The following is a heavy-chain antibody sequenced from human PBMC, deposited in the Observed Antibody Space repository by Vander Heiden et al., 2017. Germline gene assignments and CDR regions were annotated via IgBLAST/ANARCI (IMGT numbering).Heavy chain of an antibody. CDR1: GGSISRSSYY. D-gene: IGHD1-26*01. V-gene: IGHV4-39*01. J-gene: IGHJ4*02. CDR3: ARHPGPLVGAKYGGAFDY. Sequence: QLQLQESGPGLVKPSATLSLTCTVSGGSISRSSYYWGWIRQPPGKGLEWIGSIYYSGSTYYNPSLKSRVTISVDTSKNQFSLKLSSVTAADTAVYYCARHPGPLVGAKYGGAFDYWGQGTLVTVSS. CDR2: IYYSGST.